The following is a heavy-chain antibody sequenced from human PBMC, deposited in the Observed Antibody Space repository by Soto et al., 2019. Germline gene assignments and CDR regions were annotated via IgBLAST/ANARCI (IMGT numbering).Heavy chain of an antibody. D-gene: IGHD6-19*01. CDR2: INHSGST. J-gene: IGHJ4*02. Sequence: SETLSLTCAVYGGSFSGYYWSWIRQPPGKGLEWIGEINHSGSTNYNPSLKSRVTISVDTSKNQFSLKLSSVTAEDTAVYYCAKDIKFLVAGGPFDYWGQGTLVTVSS. V-gene: IGHV4-34*01. CDR1: GGSFSGYY. CDR3: AKDIKFLVAGGPFDY.